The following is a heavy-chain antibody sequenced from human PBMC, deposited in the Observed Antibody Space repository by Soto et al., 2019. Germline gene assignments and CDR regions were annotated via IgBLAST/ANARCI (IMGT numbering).Heavy chain of an antibody. D-gene: IGHD3-10*01. J-gene: IGHJ5*02. CDR2: INHSGST. CDR1: GGSFSGYY. Sequence: SETLSLTCAVYGGSFSGYYWSWIRQPPGKGLEWIGEINHSGSTNYNPSLKSRVTISVDTSKNQFSLKLSSVTAADTAVYYCARGGRTTYYYGSGSRYIAKRENWFDPWGQGTLVTVSS. V-gene: IGHV4-34*01. CDR3: ARGGRTTYYYGSGSRYIAKRENWFDP.